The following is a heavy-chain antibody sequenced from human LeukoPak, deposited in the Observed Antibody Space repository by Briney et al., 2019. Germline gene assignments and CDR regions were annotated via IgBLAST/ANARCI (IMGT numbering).Heavy chain of an antibody. CDR1: GYTFTSYG. V-gene: IGHV1-8*02. J-gene: IGHJ4*02. CDR3: ASRIAAAGKPQSQTDC. Sequence: GASVKVSCKASGYTFTSYGVTWVRQATGQGLEWMGWMNPNSGNTGYAQKFQGRVTMTRNTSISTAYMELSSLRSEDTAVYYCASRIAAAGKPQSQTDCWGQGTLVTVSS. D-gene: IGHD6-13*01. CDR2: MNPNSGNT.